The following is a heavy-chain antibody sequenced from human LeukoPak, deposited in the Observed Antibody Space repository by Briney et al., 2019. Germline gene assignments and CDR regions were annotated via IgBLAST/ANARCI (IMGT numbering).Heavy chain of an antibody. D-gene: IGHD3-9*01. CDR3: ARDRRAYYDILTGYYLDY. V-gene: IGHV1-2*02. Sequence: ASVKVSCKASGYTFTGYYMHWVRQAPGQGLEWMGWINPNSGGTNYAQKFQGRVTMTRDTSTSTVYMELSSLRSEDTAVYYCARDRRAYYDILTGYYLDYWGQGTLVTVSS. J-gene: IGHJ4*02. CDR2: INPNSGGT. CDR1: GYTFTGYY.